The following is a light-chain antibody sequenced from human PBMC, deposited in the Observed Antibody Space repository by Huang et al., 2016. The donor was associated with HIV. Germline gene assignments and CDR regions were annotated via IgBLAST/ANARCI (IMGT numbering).Light chain of an antibody. CDR3: QQYNNWPPWT. CDR2: GAS. V-gene: IGKV3-15*01. J-gene: IGKJ1*01. CDR1: QNISDN. Sequence: EIVMTQSPVTLSMSPGERATLSCRASQNISDNLAWYQQKPGQAPRILIYGASTTATDIPARFRGSGSGTEFTLTIDSLQSEDFAVYYCQQYNNWPPWTFGQGTKVEIK.